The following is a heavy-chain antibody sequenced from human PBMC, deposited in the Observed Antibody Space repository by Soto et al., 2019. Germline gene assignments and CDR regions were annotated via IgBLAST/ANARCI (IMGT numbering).Heavy chain of an antibody. V-gene: IGHV7-4-1*01. Sequence: ASVKVSCKASGYTFTSYAMNWVRQAPGQGLEWMGWINTNTGNPTYAQGFTGRFVFSLDTSVSTAYLQICSLKAEDTAVYYCARGRNRYCSSTSCYVYRDFDYWGQGTLVTVSS. J-gene: IGHJ4*02. D-gene: IGHD2-2*01. CDR1: GYTFTSYA. CDR2: INTNTGNP. CDR3: ARGRNRYCSSTSCYVYRDFDY.